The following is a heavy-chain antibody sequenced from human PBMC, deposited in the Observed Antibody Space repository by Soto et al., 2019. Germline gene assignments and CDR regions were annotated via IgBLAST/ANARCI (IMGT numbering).Heavy chain of an antibody. CDR2: IYPGDSDT. CDR1: GYSFTSYW. D-gene: IGHD6-6*01. CDR3: ARHLSSSPGNPLYYYYMDV. Sequence: GESLKISCKGSGYSFTSYWIGWVRQMPGKGLEWMGIIYPGDSDTRYSPSFQGQVTISADKSISTAYLQWSSLKASDTAMYYCARHLSSSPGNPLYYYYMDVWGKGTTVTVSS. V-gene: IGHV5-51*01. J-gene: IGHJ6*03.